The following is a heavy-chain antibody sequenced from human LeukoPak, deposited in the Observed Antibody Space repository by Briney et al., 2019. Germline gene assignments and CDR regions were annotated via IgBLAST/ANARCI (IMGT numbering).Heavy chain of an antibody. D-gene: IGHD2-21*01. J-gene: IGHJ4*02. V-gene: IGHV3-15*05. CDR2: IKSTINGGTI. CDR3: ICESESL. CDR1: GFTFSDAW. Sequence: GGSLRLSCAASGFTFSDAWMSWVRQAPGKRLEWVGRIKSTINGGTIDYVPAVEGRFTMSRDDSKNMLYLQMKNLKVEDTALCYCICESESLWGQGTLVTVSS.